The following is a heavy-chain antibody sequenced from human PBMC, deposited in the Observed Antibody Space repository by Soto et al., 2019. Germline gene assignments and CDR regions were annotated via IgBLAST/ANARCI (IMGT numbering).Heavy chain of an antibody. D-gene: IGHD4-4*01. CDR2: IDAGNGNT. CDR1: GYTFTSYA. Sequence: ASVKVSCKASGYTFTSYALHWVRQAPGQKLEWMGWIDAGNGNTKYAQKCQGRVTSTRDTSASTAYMELSSLRSEDTAVYYCARDQDLPSSTVTMVYYYYYYMGVWGKGTTVTVSS. V-gene: IGHV1-3*01. CDR3: ARDQDLPSSTVTMVYYYYYYMGV. J-gene: IGHJ6*03.